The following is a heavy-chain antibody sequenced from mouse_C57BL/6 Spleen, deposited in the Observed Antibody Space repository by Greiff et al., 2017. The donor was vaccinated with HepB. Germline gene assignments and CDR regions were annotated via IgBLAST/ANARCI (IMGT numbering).Heavy chain of an antibody. CDR1: GYTFTSYW. D-gene: IGHD2-3*01. CDR2: IDPSDSYT. Sequence: QVQLKQPGAELVRPGTSVKLSCKASGYTFTSYWMHWVKQRPGQGLEWIGVIDPSDSYTNYNQKFKGKATLTVDTSSSTAYMQLSSLTSEDSAVYYCARSGDGYYWFAYWGQGTLVTVSA. V-gene: IGHV1-59*01. J-gene: IGHJ3*01. CDR3: ARSGDGYYWFAY.